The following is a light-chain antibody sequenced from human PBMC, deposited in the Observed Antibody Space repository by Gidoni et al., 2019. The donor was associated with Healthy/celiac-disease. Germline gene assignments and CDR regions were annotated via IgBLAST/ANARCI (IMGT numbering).Light chain of an antibody. CDR1: QSISSY. J-gene: IGKJ4*01. Sequence: DPVSITCRASQSISSYLNWYQQKSGKAPKLLIYAASSLQSGVPSRFSGSGSGTYFTLTISSLQPEDFATYYCQQSYSTPPLTFGGGTKVEIK. CDR3: QQSYSTPPLT. CDR2: AAS. V-gene: IGKV1-39*01.